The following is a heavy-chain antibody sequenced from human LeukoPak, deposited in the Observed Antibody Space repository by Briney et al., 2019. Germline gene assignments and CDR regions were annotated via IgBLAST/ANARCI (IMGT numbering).Heavy chain of an antibody. V-gene: IGHV1-8*03. Sequence: GASVKVSCKASGGTFSTYAVNWVRQATGQGLEWMGWMNPNSGNTGYAQKFQGRVTITRNTSISTAYMELSSLRSEDTAVYYCARGPPMVRGVDYWGQGTLVTVSS. CDR3: ARGPPMVRGVDY. CDR1: GGTFSTYA. CDR2: MNPNSGNT. D-gene: IGHD3-10*01. J-gene: IGHJ4*02.